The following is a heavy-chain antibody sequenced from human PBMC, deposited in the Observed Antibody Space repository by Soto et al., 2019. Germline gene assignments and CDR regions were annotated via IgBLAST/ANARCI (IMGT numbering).Heavy chain of an antibody. CDR3: VRDSPIGSTFSGYDGIDY. Sequence: QVQLVQSGAEVKKPGSSVKVSCKTSGGTFSNDIITWVRQAPGQGLEWMGRIIRLLDTTNYAQKFQGRVTITADKSTGTAYMELISRRSEDTAVYYCVRDSPIGSTFSGYDGIDYWGQGTLVTVSS. V-gene: IGHV1-69*08. CDR1: GGTFSNDI. CDR2: IIRLLDTT. D-gene: IGHD5-12*01. J-gene: IGHJ4*02.